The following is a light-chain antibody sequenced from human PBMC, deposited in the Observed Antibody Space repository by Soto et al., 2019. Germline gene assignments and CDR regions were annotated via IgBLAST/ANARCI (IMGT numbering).Light chain of an antibody. J-gene: IGKJ4*01. V-gene: IGKV1-39*01. Sequence: IQLTQSPSSLSASVGDRVTIVCRASASISDYLNWSQLKSWEAPKVLIYSASSLRVGVPSRFSGTGSGTEFALTISSLKPEVVATYYCQHTFSPLLSFGGGTTVVIK. CDR2: SAS. CDR1: ASISDY. CDR3: QHTFSPLLS.